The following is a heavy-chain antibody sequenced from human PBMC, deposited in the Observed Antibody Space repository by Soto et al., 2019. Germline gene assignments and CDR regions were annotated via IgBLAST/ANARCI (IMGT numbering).Heavy chain of an antibody. J-gene: IGHJ4*02. Sequence: EVQLVESGGGLVKPGGSLRLSCVASGFGFSDSKMNWVRQAPGKRLEWLSFITASSSDVRYADSVTGRFTVSRDNAKNSLYLQMNSLRADDTAVYYCARDWWLTVTYSWGPGTLVTVSS. D-gene: IGHD4-17*01. CDR3: ARDWWLTVTYS. CDR1: GFGFSDSK. CDR2: ITASSSDV. V-gene: IGHV3-21*05.